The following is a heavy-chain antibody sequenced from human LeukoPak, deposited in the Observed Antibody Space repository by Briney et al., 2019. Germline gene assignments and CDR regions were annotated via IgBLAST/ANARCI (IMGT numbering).Heavy chain of an antibody. D-gene: IGHD1-7*01. CDR1: GLTFSSYG. CDR2: ISSTGGTT. V-gene: IGHV3-23*01. CDR3: ARDSGNYLDAFDI. Sequence: GGTLRLSCAASGLTFSSYGMSWVRQAPGRGLEWVSAISSTGGTTYYADSVRGRFTISRDNAKNSLYLQMNSLRAEDTAVYYCARDSGNYLDAFDIWGQGTMVTVSS. J-gene: IGHJ3*02.